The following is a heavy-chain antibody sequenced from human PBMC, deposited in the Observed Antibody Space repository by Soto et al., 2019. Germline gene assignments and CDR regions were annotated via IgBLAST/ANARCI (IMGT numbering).Heavy chain of an antibody. CDR3: ARDPQFSGRLLGGGDAFDI. D-gene: IGHD1-26*01. V-gene: IGHV1-18*01. Sequence: QVQLVQSGDEVKKPGASVKVSCTASGYTFTSSAISWVRQAPGQGLEWMGWISPYNGNTHFAQNFQGRVTMATDTTPSSANMELRSLISDDTAVYDCARDPQFSGRLLGGGDAFDIWGQGTMVTVSS. J-gene: IGHJ3*02. CDR2: ISPYNGNT. CDR1: GYTFTSSA.